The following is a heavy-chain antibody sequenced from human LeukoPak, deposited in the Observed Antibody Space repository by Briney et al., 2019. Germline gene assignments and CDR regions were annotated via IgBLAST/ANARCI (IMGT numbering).Heavy chain of an antibody. J-gene: IGHJ4*02. V-gene: IGHV1-69*04. CDR2: IIPILGIA. CDR1: GGTFSSYA. Sequence: SVKVSCKASGGTFSSYAISWVRQAPGQGLEWMGRIIPILGIANYAQKFQGRVTITADKSTSTAYMELSSLRSEDTAVYYCATSPFLSGATTASPPLFDYWGQGTLVTVSS. D-gene: IGHD1-26*01. CDR3: ATSPFLSGATTASPPLFDY.